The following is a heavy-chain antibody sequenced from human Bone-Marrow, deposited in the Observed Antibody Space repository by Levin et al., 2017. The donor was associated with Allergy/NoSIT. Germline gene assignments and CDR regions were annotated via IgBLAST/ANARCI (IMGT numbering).Heavy chain of an antibody. CDR2: IYYTGYT. D-gene: IGHD6-13*01. V-gene: IGHV4-39*01. CDR3: ARSAIASNGRLDY. J-gene: IGHJ4*02. Sequence: SSQTLSLTCTVSGGFISSSSYYWGWIRQPPGKGLEWIGSIYYTGYTYHNPSLKSRVTISVDTSKNQFSLKLTSVTAADTAVYYCARSAIASNGRLDYWGQGTLVTVSS. CDR1: GGFISSSSYY.